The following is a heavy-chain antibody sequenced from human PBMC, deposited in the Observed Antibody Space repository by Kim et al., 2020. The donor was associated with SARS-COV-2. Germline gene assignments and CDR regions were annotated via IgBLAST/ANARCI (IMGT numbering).Heavy chain of an antibody. V-gene: IGHV3-23*01. CDR3: AKVTRGNWYFDL. D-gene: IGHD2-2*01. J-gene: IGHJ2*01. Sequence: YLADSVKGRFTSSRDNSKNELDLPMNSLRVDDTAVYYCAKVTRGNWYFDLWGRGTLVTVSS.